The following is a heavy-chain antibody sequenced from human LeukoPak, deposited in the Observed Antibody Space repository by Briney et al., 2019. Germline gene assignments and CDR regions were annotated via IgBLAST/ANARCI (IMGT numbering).Heavy chain of an antibody. CDR2: INAGNGNT. CDR3: ARVYYDSSGYGYYYYYMDV. Sequence: ASVKVSCKASGYAFTSYAMHWVRQAPGQRLEWMGWINAGNGNTKYSQKFQGRVTITRDTSASSAYMELSSLRSEDTAVYYCARVYYDSSGYGYYYYYMDVWGKGTTVTVSS. D-gene: IGHD3-22*01. J-gene: IGHJ6*03. CDR1: GYAFTSYA. V-gene: IGHV1-3*01.